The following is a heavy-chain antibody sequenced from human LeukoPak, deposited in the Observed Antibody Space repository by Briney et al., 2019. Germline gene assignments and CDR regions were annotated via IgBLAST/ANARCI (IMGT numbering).Heavy chain of an antibody. Sequence: ASVKVSCKASGGTFISYTISWVRQASGQGLEWMGRIIPILGIANYAQKFQGRVTITADKSTSTAYMELSSLRSEDTAVYYCARPRSYYYDSSGYEAFDIWGQGTMVTVSS. D-gene: IGHD3-22*01. CDR2: IIPILGIA. CDR3: ARPRSYYYDSSGYEAFDI. J-gene: IGHJ3*02. CDR1: GGTFISYT. V-gene: IGHV1-69*02.